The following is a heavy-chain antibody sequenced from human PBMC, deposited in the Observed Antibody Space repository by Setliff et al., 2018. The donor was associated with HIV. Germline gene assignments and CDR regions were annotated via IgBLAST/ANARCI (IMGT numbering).Heavy chain of an antibody. V-gene: IGHV1-69*13. CDR2: IIPMYDPP. Sequence: SVKVSCKASGGTFSNSGISWVRQAPGQGLEWMGEIIPMYDPPVYAQKFQGRVTITADESTTTVYMELSSLTSDDTAVYYCARQDILTAYYSVDYWGQGTLVTVSS. J-gene: IGHJ4*01. CDR1: GGTFSNSG. CDR3: ARQDILTAYYSVDY. D-gene: IGHD3-9*01.